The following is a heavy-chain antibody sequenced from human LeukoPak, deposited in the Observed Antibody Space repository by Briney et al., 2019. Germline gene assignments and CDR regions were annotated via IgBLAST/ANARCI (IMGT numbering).Heavy chain of an antibody. J-gene: IGHJ6*03. CDR2: IIPIFGTA. D-gene: IGHD4-17*01. CDR3: ARGGTITPFDYAFYYYMDV. CDR1: GGTFSSYA. Sequence: SVKVSRKASGGTFSSYAISWVRQAPRQGLGWMGGIIPIFGTANYAQKFQGRVTITTDESTSTAYMELSSLRSEDTAVYYCARGGTITPFDYAFYYYMDVWGKGTTVTVSS. V-gene: IGHV1-69*05.